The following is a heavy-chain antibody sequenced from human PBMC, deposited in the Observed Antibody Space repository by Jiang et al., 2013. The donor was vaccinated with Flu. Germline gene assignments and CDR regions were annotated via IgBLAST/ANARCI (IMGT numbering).Heavy chain of an antibody. Sequence: SLSTSGMCVSWIRQPPGKALEWLALIDWDDDKYYSTSLKTRLTISKDTSKNQVVLTMTNMDPVDTATYYCARLAVAEHYYYYGMDVWGQGTTVTVSS. CDR3: ARLAVAEHYYYYGMDV. CDR2: IDWDDDK. CDR1: SLSTSGMC. J-gene: IGHJ6*02. V-gene: IGHV2-70*01. D-gene: IGHD6-19*01.